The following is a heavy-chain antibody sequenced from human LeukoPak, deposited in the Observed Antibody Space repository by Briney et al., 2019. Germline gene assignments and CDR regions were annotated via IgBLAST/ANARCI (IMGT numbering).Heavy chain of an antibody. J-gene: IGHJ4*02. D-gene: IGHD3-22*01. CDR1: GFTFSSYG. Sequence: GGSLRLPCAASGFTFSSYGMHWVRQAPGKGLEWVAFIRYDGSNKYYADSVKGRFTISRDNAKNTLYLQMTSLRAEDTAVYYCARGDSSGYFGVVDYWGQGTLVTVSS. CDR2: IRYDGSNK. V-gene: IGHV3-30*02. CDR3: ARGDSSGYFGVVDY.